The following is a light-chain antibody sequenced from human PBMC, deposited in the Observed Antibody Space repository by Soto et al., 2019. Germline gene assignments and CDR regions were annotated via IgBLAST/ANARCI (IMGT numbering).Light chain of an antibody. Sequence: EIVLTQSPGTLSLSPGERATLSCRASQSVSSRYLAWYQQKPGQAPRLLIYGASSRATGLPDRFSGSGSGKDFALTISGLEPEDFAVYYCQQYGSSPPWTVGQGTKVEIK. CDR2: GAS. J-gene: IGKJ1*01. CDR1: QSVSSRY. V-gene: IGKV3-20*01. CDR3: QQYGSSPPWT.